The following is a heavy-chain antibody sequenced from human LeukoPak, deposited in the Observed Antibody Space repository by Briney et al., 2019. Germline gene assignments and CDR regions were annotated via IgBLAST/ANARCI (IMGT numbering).Heavy chain of an antibody. CDR1: GFTFSNYG. CDR2: VSGGGSST. J-gene: IGHJ4*02. Sequence: GGSLRLSCAASGFTFSNYGMTWVRQAPGKGLEWVSVVSGGGSSTYYTDSVKGRFIISRDNSENTLYLQMNSLRAEDTAIYYCAKRGSGWYLDYWGQGTLVTVSS. D-gene: IGHD6-19*01. V-gene: IGHV3-23*01. CDR3: AKRGSGWYLDY.